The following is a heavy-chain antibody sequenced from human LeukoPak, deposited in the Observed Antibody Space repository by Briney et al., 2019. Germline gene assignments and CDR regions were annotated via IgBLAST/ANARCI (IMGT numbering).Heavy chain of an antibody. Sequence: SETLSLTCTVSGYSISSNYYWGWIRQPPGKGLEWIGNIYHSGTTYYNPSLKSRVTISVDTFKNQFSLKLRSVTATDTAVYYCAKSLYNYKSGSYLRPFDSWGQGTLVTVSS. D-gene: IGHD3-10*01. CDR1: GYSISSNYY. CDR3: AKSLYNYKSGSYLRPFDS. V-gene: IGHV4-38-2*02. CDR2: IYHSGTT. J-gene: IGHJ4*02.